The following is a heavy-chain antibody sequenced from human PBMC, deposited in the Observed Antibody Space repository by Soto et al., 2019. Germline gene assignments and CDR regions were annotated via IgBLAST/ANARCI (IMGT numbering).Heavy chain of an antibody. CDR2: ISYDGSNK. J-gene: IGHJ4*02. CDR3: ANGPPLRYFDWLDVPFDY. V-gene: IGHV3-30*18. Sequence: GGSLRLSCAASGFTFSSYGMHWVRQAPGKGLEWVAVISYDGSNKYYADSVKGRFTISRDNSKNTLYLQMNSLRAEDTAVYYCANGPPLRYFDWLDVPFDYWGQGTLVTVSS. CDR1: GFTFSSYG. D-gene: IGHD3-9*01.